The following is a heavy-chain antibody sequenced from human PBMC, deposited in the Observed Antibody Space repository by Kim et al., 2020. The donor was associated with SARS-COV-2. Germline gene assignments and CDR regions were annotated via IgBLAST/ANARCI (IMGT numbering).Heavy chain of an antibody. D-gene: IGHD1-7*01. V-gene: IGHV3-23*01. Sequence: DSVEGGFTISRDSAKNTVYLRMNSLRAEDTAVDYCAKDAIQSPEHELFDYWGQGTLVTVSS. J-gene: IGHJ4*02. CDR3: AKDAIQSPEHELFDY.